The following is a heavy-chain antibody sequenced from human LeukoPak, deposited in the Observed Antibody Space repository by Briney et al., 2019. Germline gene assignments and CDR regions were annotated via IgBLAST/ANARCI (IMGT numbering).Heavy chain of an antibody. CDR3: AKDWAYSNYFFQH. J-gene: IGHJ1*01. D-gene: IGHD4-11*01. Sequence: GGSLRLSCAASGFTFSSYGMHWVRQAPGKGLEWVAFIRYNGSNKYYADSVKGRFTISRDNSKNTLYLQMNSLRAEDTAVYYCAKDWAYSNYFFQHWGQGTLVTVSS. CDR2: IRYNGSNK. CDR1: GFTFSSYG. V-gene: IGHV3-30*02.